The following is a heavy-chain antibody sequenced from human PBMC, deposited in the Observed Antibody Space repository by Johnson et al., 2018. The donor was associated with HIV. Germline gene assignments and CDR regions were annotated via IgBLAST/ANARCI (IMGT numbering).Heavy chain of an antibody. V-gene: IGHV3-7*05. Sequence: VQLLESGGGLVQPGGSLRLSCEASGFTFSSYWMSWVRQAPGKGLEWVANIKQDGSEKYYVDSVKGRFTISRDNAKNLLYLQMNSLRAEDTAVFYCARTSEWATYQDAFDIWGQGTMVSVSS. CDR3: ARTSEWATYQDAFDI. D-gene: IGHD1-26*01. CDR2: IKQDGSEK. CDR1: GFTFSSYW. J-gene: IGHJ3*02.